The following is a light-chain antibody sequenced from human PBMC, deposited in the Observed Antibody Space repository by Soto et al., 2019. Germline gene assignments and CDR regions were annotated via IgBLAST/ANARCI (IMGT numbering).Light chain of an antibody. CDR2: DAS. CDR3: QQRSNSTWT. CDR1: QSVSSY. Sequence: EIVLTQSPATLSLSPGERATLSCRASQSVSSYLAWYQQKPGQAPRLLIYDASNRATGIPARFSGSESGTDFTLTISSLEPEDFAVYYCQQRSNSTWTFGQGTKADIK. J-gene: IGKJ1*01. V-gene: IGKV3-11*01.